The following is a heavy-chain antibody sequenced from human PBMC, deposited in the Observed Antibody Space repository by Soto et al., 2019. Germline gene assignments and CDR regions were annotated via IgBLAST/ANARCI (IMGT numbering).Heavy chain of an antibody. Sequence: EVQLLESGGGLVQPGGSLRLSCAASGFTFRTYAMNWVRQAPGKGLEWVSGISGTGGGTYYAGSVKGRFTISRDNSKNTLYLQMNSLRDEDTAVYYCAKDRTVYYDFWSGPPSLDFWGQGTTVTVSS. CDR3: AKDRTVYYDFWSGPPSLDF. V-gene: IGHV3-23*01. D-gene: IGHD3-3*01. CDR1: GFTFRTYA. J-gene: IGHJ6*02. CDR2: ISGTGGGT.